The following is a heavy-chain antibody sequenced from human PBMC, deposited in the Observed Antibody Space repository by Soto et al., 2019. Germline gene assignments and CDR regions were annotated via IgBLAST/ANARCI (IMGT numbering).Heavy chain of an antibody. CDR2: IKTDASEK. CDR1: GFTLRSYW. D-gene: IGHD3-10*01. J-gene: IGHJ4*01. CDR3: ARDSRYGSGSSVNHYLAC. V-gene: IGHV3-7*01. Sequence: GGSLRLSCAASGFTLRSYWMSWVRQAPGKGLEWLATIKTDASEKKYVDSVKGRFTVSRDNAKNSLYLQMDSLRAEDTAVYYCARDSRYGSGSSVNHYLACWGRGTLVAVSS.